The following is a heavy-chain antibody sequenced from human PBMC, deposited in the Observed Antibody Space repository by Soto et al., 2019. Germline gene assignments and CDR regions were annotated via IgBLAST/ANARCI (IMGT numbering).Heavy chain of an antibody. Sequence: QVQLVQSGAEVKKPGSSVKVSCKASGGTFSSYAISWVRQAPGQGLEWMGGIIPIFGTANYAQKVQGRVTITADESTSTAYMELSSLRSEDTAVYYCARNSETYYDFLSGYYFDYWGQGTLVTVSS. D-gene: IGHD3-3*01. CDR3: ARNSETYYDFLSGYYFDY. CDR1: GGTFSSYA. V-gene: IGHV1-69*01. CDR2: IIPIFGTA. J-gene: IGHJ4*02.